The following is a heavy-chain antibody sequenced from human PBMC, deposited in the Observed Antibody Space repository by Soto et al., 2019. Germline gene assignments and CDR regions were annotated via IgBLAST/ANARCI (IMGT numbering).Heavy chain of an antibody. CDR3: ARGDTAMATYYFDY. CDR1: GGTFSSYA. CDR2: IIPIFGTP. J-gene: IGHJ4*02. V-gene: IGHV1-69*06. Sequence: QVQLVQSGAEVKKPGSSVKVSCKASGGTFSSYAISWVRQAPGQGLEWMGGIIPIFGTPNYAQKFQGRVTITADKSTSTAYMELNSLRSEETAVYYCARGDTAMATYYFDYWGQGTLATVSS. D-gene: IGHD5-18*01.